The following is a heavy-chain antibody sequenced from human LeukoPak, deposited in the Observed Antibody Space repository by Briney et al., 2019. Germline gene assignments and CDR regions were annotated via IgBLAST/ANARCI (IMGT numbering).Heavy chain of an antibody. D-gene: IGHD1-26*01. CDR2: IRGDGGLF. Sequence: GGSLRLSCEASGFTFSSHWMHWVRHVPGKGLVWISNIRGDGGLFGYADSVKGRFAVSRDNARNTLYLHMNSLRVEDTAVYYCARDEVGAPPIDYWGQGVLVTVSS. CDR1: GFTFSSHW. J-gene: IGHJ4*02. CDR3: ARDEVGAPPIDY. V-gene: IGHV3-74*01.